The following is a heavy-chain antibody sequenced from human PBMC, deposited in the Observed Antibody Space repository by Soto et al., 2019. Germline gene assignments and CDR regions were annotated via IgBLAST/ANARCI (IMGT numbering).Heavy chain of an antibody. V-gene: IGHV4-61*01. Sequence: SETLSLTXSVSGGSVSDKTYYWSWIRQPTGKRLEWIGYVYYSGTTNYNPSLKSRVTISVDLSKNRFSLRLSSVTTADTALYYCARTTAVPNTLRSRYFFDYWGQGTLVTVS. J-gene: IGHJ4*02. D-gene: IGHD4-17*01. CDR2: VYYSGTT. CDR3: ARTTAVPNTLRSRYFFDY. CDR1: GGSVSDKTYY.